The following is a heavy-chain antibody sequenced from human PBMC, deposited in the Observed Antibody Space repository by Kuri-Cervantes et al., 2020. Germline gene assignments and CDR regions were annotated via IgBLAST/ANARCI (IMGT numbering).Heavy chain of an antibody. Sequence: GSLRLSCTVSGGSISSSSYYWGWIRQPPGKGLEWIGSIYYSGSTYYNPSLKSRVTISVDTSKNQFSLKLSSMTAADTAVYYCARDGGYATRSWFDPWGQGTLVTVSS. D-gene: IGHD2-8*01. V-gene: IGHV4-39*02. CDR3: ARDGGYATRSWFDP. J-gene: IGHJ5*02. CDR2: IYYSGST. CDR1: GGSISSSSYY.